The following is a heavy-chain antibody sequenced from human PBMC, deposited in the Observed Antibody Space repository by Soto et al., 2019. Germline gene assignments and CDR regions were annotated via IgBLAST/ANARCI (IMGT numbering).Heavy chain of an antibody. Sequence: SETLSLTCAVYGGSFSGYYWSWIRQPPGKGLEWIGEINHSGSTNYNPSLKSRVTISVDTSKNQFSLKLSSVTAADTAVYYCARGNGWKAPDWLPLPLSWFDPWGQGTLVTVSS. CDR2: INHSGST. CDR3: ARGNGWKAPDWLPLPLSWFDP. D-gene: IGHD3-9*01. J-gene: IGHJ5*02. V-gene: IGHV4-34*01. CDR1: GGSFSGYY.